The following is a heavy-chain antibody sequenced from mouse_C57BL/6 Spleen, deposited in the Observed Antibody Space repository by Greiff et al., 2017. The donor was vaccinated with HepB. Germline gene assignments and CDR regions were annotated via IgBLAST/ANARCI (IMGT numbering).Heavy chain of an antibody. J-gene: IGHJ3*01. CDR1: GYTFTSYW. CDR3: ARWSVVAPFAY. CDR2: IDPSDSYT. Sequence: QVQLKHSGAELVMPGASVKLSCKASGYTFTSYWMHWVKQRPGQGLEWIGEIDPSDSYTNYNQKFKGKSTLTVDKSSSTAYMQLSSLTSEDSAVYYCARWSVVAPFAYWGQGTLVTVSA. V-gene: IGHV1-69*01. D-gene: IGHD1-1*01.